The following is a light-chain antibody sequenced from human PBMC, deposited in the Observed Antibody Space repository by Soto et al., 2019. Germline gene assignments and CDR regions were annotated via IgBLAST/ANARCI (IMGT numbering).Light chain of an antibody. V-gene: IGLV6-57*04. Sequence: NFMLTQPHSVSESPGKTVTISCTRSSGSIASNYVQWYQQRPGSAPTTVIYEDNERPSGVPDRFSGSIDSSSNSASLTISRLKTEDEADYYCQSYHNNNVVFGGGTKLTVL. J-gene: IGLJ2*01. CDR2: EDN. CDR3: QSYHNNNVV. CDR1: SGSIASNY.